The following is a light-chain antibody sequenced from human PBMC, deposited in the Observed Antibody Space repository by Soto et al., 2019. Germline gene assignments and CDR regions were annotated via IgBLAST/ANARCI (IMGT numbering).Light chain of an antibody. CDR2: GAS. V-gene: IGKV3-20*01. J-gene: IGKJ1*01. Sequence: IVFTQSPSTLSFTPGERVTLSCRASQSVGSNYLAWYQQKPGQAPRILIFGASGRATGIPDRFSGSGSGTDFTLTISRLEPEDFAVYYCQQYGSASWTFRHGTKV. CDR1: QSVGSNY. CDR3: QQYGSASWT.